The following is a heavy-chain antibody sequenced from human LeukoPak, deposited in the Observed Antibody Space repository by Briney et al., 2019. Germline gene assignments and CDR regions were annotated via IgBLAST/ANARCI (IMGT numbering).Heavy chain of an antibody. Sequence: GGSLRLSCAASGFTFSSHRMNWVRQAPGKGLEWVADISGSSDDIHYADSVTGRFTISRDNAKNTLYLQMNSLRAEDTAVYYCAKDFLGGIAAAGTGYWGQGTLVTVSS. CDR2: ISGSSDDI. D-gene: IGHD6-13*01. V-gene: IGHV3-48*01. CDR3: AKDFLGGIAAAGTGY. CDR1: GFTFSSHR. J-gene: IGHJ4*02.